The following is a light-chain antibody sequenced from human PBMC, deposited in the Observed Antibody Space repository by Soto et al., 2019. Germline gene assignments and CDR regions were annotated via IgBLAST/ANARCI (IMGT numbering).Light chain of an antibody. J-gene: IGLJ2*01. CDR2: EVS. CDR1: RSDFGGYNY. V-gene: IGLV2-14*01. Sequence: QSALTQPASVSGSPGQSITISCTGTRSDFGGYNYVSWYQPHPGKAPKLMIYEVSNRPSGVSNRFSGSKSGNTASLTISGLQAEDEADYYCSSYTSSSTLVVFGGGTKLTVL. CDR3: SSYTSSSTLVV.